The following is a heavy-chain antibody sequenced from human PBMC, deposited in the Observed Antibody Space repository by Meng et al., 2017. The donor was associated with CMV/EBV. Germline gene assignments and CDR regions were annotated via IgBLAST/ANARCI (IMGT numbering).Heavy chain of an antibody. V-gene: IGHV1-69*05. Sequence: CKASGGTFSSYAISWVRQAPGQGLEWMGGIIPIFGTANYAQKLQGRVTITTDESTSTAYMELSSLRSEDTAVYYCARDGYSSGWFGYWGQGTLVTVSS. CDR3: ARDGYSSGWFGY. D-gene: IGHD6-19*01. J-gene: IGHJ4*02. CDR1: GGTFSSYA. CDR2: IIPIFGTA.